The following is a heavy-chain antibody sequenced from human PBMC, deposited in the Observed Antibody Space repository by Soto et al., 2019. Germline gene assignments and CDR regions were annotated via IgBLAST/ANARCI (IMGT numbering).Heavy chain of an antibody. Sequence: GGSLRLSCKASGFTFSGYSMDWVRQAPGKGLEWIAYISGGGVPVYYADSVKGRFTISRDNAKNSLYPQMNHLRDEDTAIYYCVRGRANYYFDFWGQGALVTVSS. J-gene: IGHJ4*02. CDR3: VRGRANYYFDF. CDR1: GFTFSGYS. V-gene: IGHV3-48*02. D-gene: IGHD1-1*01. CDR2: ISGGGVPV.